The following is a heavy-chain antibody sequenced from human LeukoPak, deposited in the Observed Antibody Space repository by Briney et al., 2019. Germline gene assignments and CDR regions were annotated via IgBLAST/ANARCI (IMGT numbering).Heavy chain of an antibody. J-gene: IGHJ4*02. CDR2: IDINGGAT. CDR3: AKDRHPYGSGSYPFDY. D-gene: IGHD3-10*01. V-gene: IGHV3-64*02. CDR1: GFTFSIYP. Sequence: GGSLRLSCAASGFTFSIYPMHWVRQAPGKGLEYVSAIDINGGATFYADSVKGRFTISRDNSKNTLFLQMGSLRAEDMAVYYCAKDRHPYGSGSYPFDYWGQGTLLTVSS.